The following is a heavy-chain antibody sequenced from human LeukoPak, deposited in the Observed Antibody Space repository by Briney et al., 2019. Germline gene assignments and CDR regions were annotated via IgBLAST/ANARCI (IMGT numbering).Heavy chain of an antibody. CDR1: GYTFTSYG. CDR2: ISAHNGNT. D-gene: IGHD2-2*01. V-gene: IGHV1-18*01. Sequence: ASVKVSCKASGYTFTSYGISWVRQAPGQGLEWMGWISAHNGNTNYAQKLQGRVTMTTDTSTSTAYMELRSLRSDDTAVYYCARDGEKYCSSTSCSHFDYWGQGTLVTVSS. CDR3: ARDGEKYCSSTSCSHFDY. J-gene: IGHJ4*02.